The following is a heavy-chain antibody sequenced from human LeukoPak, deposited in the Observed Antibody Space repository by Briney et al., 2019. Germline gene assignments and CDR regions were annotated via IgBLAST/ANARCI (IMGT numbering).Heavy chain of an antibody. CDR3: ASLAAAGGWFDP. Sequence: SETLSLTCTVSGGSISSSSYYRGCIRQPPGKGLEWIGSIYYSGSTYYNPSLKSRVTISVDTSKNQFSLKLSSVTAADTAVYYCASLAAAGGWFDPWGQGTLVTVSS. V-gene: IGHV4-39*01. D-gene: IGHD6-13*01. CDR2: IYYSGST. J-gene: IGHJ5*02. CDR1: GGSISSSSYY.